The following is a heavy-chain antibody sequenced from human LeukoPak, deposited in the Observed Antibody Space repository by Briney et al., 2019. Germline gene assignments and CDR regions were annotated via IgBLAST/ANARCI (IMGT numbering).Heavy chain of an antibody. CDR1: GYIFTSYD. CDR2: MNPNSGIT. V-gene: IGHV1-8*01. CDR3: ARGITGTTFYYYYYYMDV. J-gene: IGHJ6*03. Sequence: ASVKVSCKASGYIFTSYDINWVRQATGQGLEWMGWMNPNSGITGYAQKFQGRVTMTRNTSISTAYMELSSLRSEDTAVYYCARGITGTTFYYYYYYMDVWGKGTTVTVSS. D-gene: IGHD1-7*01.